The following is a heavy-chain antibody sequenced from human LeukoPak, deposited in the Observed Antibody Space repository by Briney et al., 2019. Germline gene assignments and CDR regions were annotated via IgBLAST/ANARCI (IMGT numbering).Heavy chain of an antibody. J-gene: IGHJ3*02. CDR3: ARDRPPLKYCGGDCLTPFDI. CDR1: GYTFTSYG. V-gene: IGHV1-18*01. CDR2: ISAYNGNT. Sequence: GASVKVSCKASGYTFTSYGISWVRQAPGQGLEWMGWISAYNGNTNYAQKLQGRVTMTTDTSTSTAYMELRSLRSDDTAVYYCARDRPPLKYCGGDCLTPFDIWGQGTMVTVSS. D-gene: IGHD2-21*01.